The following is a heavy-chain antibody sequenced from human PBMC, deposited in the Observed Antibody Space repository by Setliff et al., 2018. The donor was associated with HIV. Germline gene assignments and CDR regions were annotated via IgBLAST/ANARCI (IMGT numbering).Heavy chain of an antibody. CDR3: ARGGFKWSGSYADC. Sequence: PSETLSLTCAVYRGSFSHYYWTWIRQSPGKGLEWIGEIKHSGSTNYNPSLKSRVTISVDTAKNQFSLNLTSVTAADTAVYYCARGGFKWSGSYADCWGQGTLVTVSS. CDR1: RGSFSHYY. CDR2: IKHSGST. V-gene: IGHV4-34*01. D-gene: IGHD1-26*01. J-gene: IGHJ4*02.